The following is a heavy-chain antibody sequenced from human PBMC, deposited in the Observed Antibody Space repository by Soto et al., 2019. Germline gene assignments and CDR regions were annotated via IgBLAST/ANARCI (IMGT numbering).Heavy chain of an antibody. CDR3: ARNLGYCSSTSCPPPFDY. V-gene: IGHV1-3*01. Sequence: ASVKVSCKASGYTFTSYAMHWVRQAPGQRLEWMGWINAGNGNTKYSQKFQGRVTITRDTSASTAYMELSSLRSEDTAVYYCARNLGYCSSTSCPPPFDYWGQGTLVTVSS. CDR2: INAGNGNT. CDR1: GYTFTSYA. J-gene: IGHJ4*02. D-gene: IGHD2-2*01.